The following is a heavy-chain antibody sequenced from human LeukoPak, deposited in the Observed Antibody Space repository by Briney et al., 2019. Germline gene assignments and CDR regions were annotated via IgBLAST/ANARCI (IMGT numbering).Heavy chain of an antibody. Sequence: PGGSLRLSCATSGFTFDDYAFHWVRQVPGKVLEWVSLISRDGGTTSYGDPVKGRFTISRDNSKNSLYMQMNSLKTEDSALYYCTKDFSGSYENWGQGTLVTVSS. D-gene: IGHD3-10*01. V-gene: IGHV3-43*02. CDR1: GFTFDDYA. J-gene: IGHJ4*02. CDR2: ISRDGGTT. CDR3: TKDFSGSYEN.